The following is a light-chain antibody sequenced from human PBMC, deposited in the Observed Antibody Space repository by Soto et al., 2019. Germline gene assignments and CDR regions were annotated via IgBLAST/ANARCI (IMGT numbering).Light chain of an antibody. CDR1: SSDVGGYNY. V-gene: IGLV2-14*03. CDR3: SSYTSSSTVV. CDR2: DVF. J-gene: IGLJ2*01. Sequence: QSALTQPASVSGSPGQSITISCTGTSSDVGGYNYVSWYQQHPDKAPKLVIYDVFYRPSGVSNRFSGFKSGNTASLTISGLQAEDEADYYCSSYTSSSTVVFGGGTKLTVL.